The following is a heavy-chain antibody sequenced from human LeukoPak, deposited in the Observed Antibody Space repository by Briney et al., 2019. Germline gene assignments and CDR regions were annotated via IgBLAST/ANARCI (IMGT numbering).Heavy chain of an antibody. CDR3: ARDGGGSGHDY. CDR2: INPNSGGT. D-gene: IGHD6-19*01. CDR1: GYTFSGYY. V-gene: IGHV1-2*02. J-gene: IGHJ4*02. Sequence: ASVKVSCKASGYTFSGYYIHWVRQAPGQGLEWMGWINPNSGGTNYAQKFQGRVTMTRDTSSSTAYMELSRLRSDDTAVYYCARDGGGSGHDYWGQGTLVTVSS.